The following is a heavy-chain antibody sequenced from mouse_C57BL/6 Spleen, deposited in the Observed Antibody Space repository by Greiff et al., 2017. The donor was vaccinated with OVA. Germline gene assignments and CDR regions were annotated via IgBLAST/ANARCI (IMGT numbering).Heavy chain of an antibody. V-gene: IGHV1-54*01. J-gene: IGHJ3*01. Sequence: QVHVKQSGAELVRPGTSVKVSCKASGYAFTNYLIEWVKQRPGQGLEWIGVINPGSGGTNYNEKFKGKATLTADKSSSTAYMQRSSLTSEDSAVYFCARSYYGSSSFAYWGQGTLVTVSA. D-gene: IGHD1-1*01. CDR3: ARSYYGSSSFAY. CDR2: INPGSGGT. CDR1: GYAFTNYL.